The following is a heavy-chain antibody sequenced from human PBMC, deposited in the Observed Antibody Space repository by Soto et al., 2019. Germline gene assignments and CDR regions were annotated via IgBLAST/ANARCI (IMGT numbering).Heavy chain of an antibody. CDR1: GFTFSSYE. CDR2: ISSRGSMI. J-gene: IGHJ5*02. V-gene: IGHV3-48*03. Sequence: GSLRLSCAASGFTFSSYEMNWVRQAPGKGLEWVSYISSRGSMISYDGENQYFTDSVRGRFTISRDNSKTAVYLEMNNLRLDDTATYYCVSPHSESSNAFDLWGQGTLVTVSS. CDR3: VSPHSESSNAFDL. D-gene: IGHD3-10*01.